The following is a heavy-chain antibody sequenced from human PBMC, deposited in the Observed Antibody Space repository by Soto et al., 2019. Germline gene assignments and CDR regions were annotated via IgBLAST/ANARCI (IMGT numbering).Heavy chain of an antibody. CDR1: GFTFSSYV. J-gene: IGHJ4*02. CDR3: AKAGYYYDTSGYFDY. Sequence: GGSLRLSCAASGFTFSSYVMHWVRQAPGKGLEWVAVISYDGSNKYYADSVKGRFTISRDNSKNTLYLQMNSLRAEDTAVYYCAKAGYYYDTSGYFDYWGQGT. D-gene: IGHD3-22*01. V-gene: IGHV3-30*18. CDR2: ISYDGSNK.